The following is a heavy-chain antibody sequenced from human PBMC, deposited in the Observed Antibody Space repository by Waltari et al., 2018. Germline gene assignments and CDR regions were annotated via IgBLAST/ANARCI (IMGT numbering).Heavy chain of an antibody. J-gene: IGHJ4*02. CDR3: AREDICRSTTCYTLDY. CDR1: GFTFSSYS. Sequence: QVQMVESGGGVVQPGRSLRLSCAASGFTFSSYSIHWVRQAPGKGLGWVALMSYYGSSKYYADSGTGRFTVSRDNSKNTVYLQLNSLRVEDTAVYYCAREDICRSTTCYTLDYWGLGTLVTVAS. V-gene: IGHV3-30*01. CDR2: MSYYGSSK. D-gene: IGHD2-2*02.